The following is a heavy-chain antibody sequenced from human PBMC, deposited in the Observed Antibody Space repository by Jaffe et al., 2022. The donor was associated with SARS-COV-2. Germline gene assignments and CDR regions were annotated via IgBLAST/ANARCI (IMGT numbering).Heavy chain of an antibody. J-gene: IGHJ6*02. CDR3: ARDQAYSSSSYYYYGMDV. V-gene: IGHV3-33*01. CDR1: GFTFSSYG. D-gene: IGHD6-6*01. CDR2: IWYDGSNK. Sequence: QVQLVESGGGVVQPGRSLRLSCAASGFTFSSYGMHWVRQAPGKGLEWVAVIWYDGSNKYYADSVKGRFTISRDNSKNTLYLQMNSLRAEDTAVYYCARDQAYSSSSYYYYGMDVWGQGTTVTVSS.